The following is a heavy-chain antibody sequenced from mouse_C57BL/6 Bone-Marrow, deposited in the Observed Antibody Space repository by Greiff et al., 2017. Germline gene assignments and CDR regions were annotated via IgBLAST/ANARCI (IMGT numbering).Heavy chain of an antibody. D-gene: IGHD2-1*01. J-gene: IGHJ4*01. CDR1: GFTFSDYG. CDR3: ATHHYGNYLCAMDY. V-gene: IGHV5-17*01. CDR2: ISCGSSTI. Sequence: EVKLMESGGGLVQPGGSMKLSCAASGFTFSDYGMHWVRQAPEKGLEWVAYISCGSSTIYYADTVKGRFTISRDNAKNTLFLQMTSLRSEDTAMYYCATHHYGNYLCAMDYWGQGTSVTVSS.